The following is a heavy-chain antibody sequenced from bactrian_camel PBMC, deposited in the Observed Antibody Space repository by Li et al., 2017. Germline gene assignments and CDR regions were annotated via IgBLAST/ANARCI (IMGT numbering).Heavy chain of an antibody. CDR2: FYLDRDFI. J-gene: IGHJ4*01. CDR1: GNTNGLNY. V-gene: IGHV3-2*01. D-gene: IGHD6*01. Sequence: HVQLVESGGGSVQAGGSLRLSCAASGNTNGLNYMGWYRQAPGKGREGVASFYLDRDFIGYIDSVRGRFTISKDVAKNTLYLQMNSLKSDDTAMYFCAADGSSWYHYYRWGRGTQVTVS. CDR3: AADGSSWYHYYR.